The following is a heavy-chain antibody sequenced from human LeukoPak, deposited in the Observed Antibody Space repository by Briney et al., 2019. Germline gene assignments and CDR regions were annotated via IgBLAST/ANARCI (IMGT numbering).Heavy chain of an antibody. D-gene: IGHD2/OR15-2a*01. CDR1: GFTFSDYY. J-gene: IGHJ4*02. V-gene: IGHV3-11*04. CDR2: ISSSGSTI. CDR3: ASTRYYLDSTAYYPDY. Sequence: NPGGSLRLPCAASGFTFSDYYMSWIRQAPGKGLEWVSYISSSGSTIYYADSVKGRFTISRDNAKNSLYLQMNSLRGEDTAVYYCASTRYYLDSTAYYPDYWGQGTLVTVSS.